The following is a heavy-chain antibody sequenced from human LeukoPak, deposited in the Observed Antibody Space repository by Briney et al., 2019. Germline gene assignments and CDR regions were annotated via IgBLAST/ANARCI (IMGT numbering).Heavy chain of an antibody. V-gene: IGHV3-23*01. J-gene: IGHJ4*02. Sequence: GGSLRLSCVASGFTFSGYAMSWFRQAPGKGLEWVSVISGNSISTYYADSAKGRFTISRDNSKNTLYLQMNSLRAEDTAVYYCAKESPHFDYWGQGTLVTVSS. CDR1: GFTFSGYA. CDR3: AKESPHFDY. CDR2: ISGNSIST.